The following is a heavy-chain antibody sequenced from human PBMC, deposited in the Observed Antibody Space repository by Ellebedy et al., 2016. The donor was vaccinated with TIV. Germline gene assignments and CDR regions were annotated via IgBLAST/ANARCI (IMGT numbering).Heavy chain of an antibody. Sequence: AASVKVSCKTTGYTFTAYYIHWVRQAPGQGLEWIGWFNTYNGGADYAQKFQDRVTMTADTSTTTAYMELRSLRSDDTAVYYCARDQSNAGASDYWGQGTLVTVSS. D-gene: IGHD1-26*01. CDR2: FNTYNGGA. V-gene: IGHV1-18*04. CDR3: ARDQSNAGASDY. J-gene: IGHJ4*02. CDR1: GYTFTAYY.